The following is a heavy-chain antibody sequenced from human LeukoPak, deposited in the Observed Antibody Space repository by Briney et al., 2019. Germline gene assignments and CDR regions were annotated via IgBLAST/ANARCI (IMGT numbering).Heavy chain of an antibody. J-gene: IGHJ6*02. D-gene: IGHD6-19*01. CDR3: ARQWLVPGNYYYYGMDV. V-gene: IGHV4-59*01. CDR2: IYYSGST. CDR1: GGSISSYY. Sequence: SETLSLTCTVSGGSISSYYWSWIRQPPGKGLEWIGYIYYSGSTNYNPSLKSRVTISVDTSKNQFSLKLSSVTAADTAVYYCARQWLVPGNYYYYGMDVWGQGTTVTVSS.